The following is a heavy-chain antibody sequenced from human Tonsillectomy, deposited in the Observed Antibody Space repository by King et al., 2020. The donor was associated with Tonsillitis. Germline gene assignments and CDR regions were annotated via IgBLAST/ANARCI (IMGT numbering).Heavy chain of an antibody. Sequence: VPLQESGPRLVKPSQTLSLTCTVSGVSISSGTYYWSWIRQPAGKGLEWIGRIYSGGNTNYNPPLRSRVTMSVDTSKNQFSLNMNSVTAADTAVYYWARAGMYYDLWSGFFDYWGQGALVTVSS. V-gene: IGHV4-61*02. D-gene: IGHD3-3*01. CDR2: IYSGGNT. J-gene: IGHJ4*02. CDR1: GVSISSGTYY. CDR3: ARAGMYYDLWSGFFDY.